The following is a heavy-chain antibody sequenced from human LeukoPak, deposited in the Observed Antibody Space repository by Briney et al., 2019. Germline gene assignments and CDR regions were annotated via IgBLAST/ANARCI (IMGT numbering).Heavy chain of an antibody. V-gene: IGHV3-33*01. J-gene: IGHJ4*02. Sequence: GRSLRLSCAASGFTFSSYGMHWVRQAPGKGLEWVAVIWYDGSNKYYADSVKGRFTISRDFSKNTVFLHMNSLRAEDTAMYYCARGDDSGYYDYFDYWGQGALVTVSS. CDR2: IWYDGSNK. CDR1: GFTFSSYG. CDR3: ARGDDSGYYDYFDY. D-gene: IGHD3-22*01.